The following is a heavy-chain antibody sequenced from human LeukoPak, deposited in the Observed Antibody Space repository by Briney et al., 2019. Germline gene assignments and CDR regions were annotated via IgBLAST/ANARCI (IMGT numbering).Heavy chain of an antibody. CDR2: ISSSSSTI. J-gene: IGHJ4*02. CDR3: ARQGVWGVLPGAINH. D-gene: IGHD3-16*01. V-gene: IGHV3-48*01. CDR1: GFTFSSYS. Sequence: GGSLRLSCAASGFTFSSYSMNWVRQAPGKGLEWVSYISSSSSTIYYADSVKGRFTTSRDNAKNSLYLQMNSLRAEDTAVYYCARQGVWGVLPGAINHWDQGTLVIVSS.